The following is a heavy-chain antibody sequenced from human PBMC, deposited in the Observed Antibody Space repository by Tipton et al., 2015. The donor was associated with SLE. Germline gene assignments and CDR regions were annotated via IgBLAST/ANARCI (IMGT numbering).Heavy chain of an antibody. CDR2: INDSGST. CDR3: ARVWYYGSGSPHYGMDV. J-gene: IGHJ6*02. V-gene: IGHV4-34*01. CDR1: GGSFSGYY. D-gene: IGHD3-10*01. Sequence: TLSLTCAVNGGSFSGYYWNWIRQSPGKGLEWIGDINDSGSTNYNPSLKSRVTISVDTSKNQVSLKLSSVTAADTAAYYCARVWYYGSGSPHYGMDVWGQGTTVTVSS.